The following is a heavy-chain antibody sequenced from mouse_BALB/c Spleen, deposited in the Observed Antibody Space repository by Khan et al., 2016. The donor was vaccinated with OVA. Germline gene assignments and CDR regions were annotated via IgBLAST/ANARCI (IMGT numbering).Heavy chain of an antibody. CDR2: VSTGGHYT. CDR3: ARLAYYYGSEGFAY. Sequence: EVQLLETGGDVVKPGGSLKLSCAASGFTFSTYGMSWVRQTPDKRLEWVATVSTGGHYTYYPDTVKGRFTISRDNAKNTLYLQLSSLKSEDTAMFYCARLAYYYGSEGFAYWGQGTLVTVSA. V-gene: IGHV5-6*01. D-gene: IGHD1-1*01. J-gene: IGHJ3*01. CDR1: GFTFSTYG.